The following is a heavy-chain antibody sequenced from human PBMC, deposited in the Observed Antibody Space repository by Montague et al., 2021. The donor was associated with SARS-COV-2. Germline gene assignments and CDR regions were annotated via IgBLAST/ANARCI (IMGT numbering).Heavy chain of an antibody. CDR1: GGSISSGGYY. Sequence: TLSLTCTVSGGSISSGGYYWSWIRQHPGKGLEWIGYIYYSGSTYYXXXLKSRVTISVDTSKNQFSLKLSSVTAADTAVYYCARVEFDGGYDSVPLDVWGQGTTVTASS. CDR3: ARVEFDGGYDSVPLDV. V-gene: IGHV4-31*03. D-gene: IGHD5-12*01. J-gene: IGHJ6*02. CDR2: IYYSGST.